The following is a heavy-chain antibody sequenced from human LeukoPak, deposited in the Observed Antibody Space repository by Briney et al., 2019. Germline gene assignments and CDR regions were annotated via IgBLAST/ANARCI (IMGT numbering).Heavy chain of an antibody. J-gene: IGHJ4*02. CDR3: AKSPIITMVRGVII. V-gene: IGHV3-23*01. CDR1: GFTFGSYA. Sequence: GGSLRLSCAASGFTFGSYAMSWVRQAPGKGLEWVSAISGSGGSTYYADSVKGRFTISRDNSKNTLYLQMNSLRAEDTAVYYCAKSPIITMVRGVIIWGQGTLVTVSS. CDR2: ISGSGGST. D-gene: IGHD3-10*01.